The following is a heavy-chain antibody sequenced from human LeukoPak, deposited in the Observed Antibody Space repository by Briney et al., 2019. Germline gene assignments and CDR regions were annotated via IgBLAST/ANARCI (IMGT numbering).Heavy chain of an antibody. CDR3: ASIQAAAGLIGGDY. CDR2: IYYSGST. D-gene: IGHD6-13*01. J-gene: IGHJ4*02. V-gene: IGHV4-39*07. Sequence: SETLSLTCTVSGGSISSSSYYWGWIRQPPGKGLEWIGSIYYSGSTYYNPSLKSRVTISVDTSKNQFSLKLSSVTAADTAVYYCASIQAAAGLIGGDYWGQGTLVTVSS. CDR1: GGSISSSSYY.